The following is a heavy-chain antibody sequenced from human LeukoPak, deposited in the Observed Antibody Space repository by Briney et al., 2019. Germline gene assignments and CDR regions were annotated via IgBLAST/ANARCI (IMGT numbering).Heavy chain of an antibody. D-gene: IGHD5-18*01. V-gene: IGHV1-69*01. CDR2: IIPTFGTA. CDR1: GGTFSSYA. Sequence: SVKVSCKASGGTFSSYAISWVRQAPGQGLEWMGGIIPTFGTANYAQKFQGRVTITADESTSTAYMELSSLRSEDTAVYYCARAPVAMVFHLPDYWGQGTLVTVSS. CDR3: ARAPVAMVFHLPDY. J-gene: IGHJ4*02.